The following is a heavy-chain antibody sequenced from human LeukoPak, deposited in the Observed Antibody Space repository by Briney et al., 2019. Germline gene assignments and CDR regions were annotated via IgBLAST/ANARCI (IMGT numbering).Heavy chain of an antibody. CDR2: ISGSGGST. CDR1: GFTFSGYA. D-gene: IGHD6-13*01. Sequence: GGSLRLSCAASGFTFSGYAMSWVRQAPGKGLEWVSGISGSGGSTYYADSVKGRFTISRDNSKNTLYLQMNSLRAEDTAVYYCARGGPAAGRFDYWGQGTLVTVSS. J-gene: IGHJ4*02. CDR3: ARGGPAAGRFDY. V-gene: IGHV3-23*01.